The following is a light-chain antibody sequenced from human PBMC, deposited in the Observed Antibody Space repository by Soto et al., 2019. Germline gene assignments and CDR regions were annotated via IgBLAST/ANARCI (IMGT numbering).Light chain of an antibody. J-gene: IGKJ5*01. CDR3: QQRSNWLFA. V-gene: IGKV3-11*01. CDR2: DAS. CDR1: QSVSSY. Sequence: EIVLTQSPATLSLPPGERATLSCRASQSVSSYLAWYQQKPGQAPRLLIYDASNRATGIPARFSGSGSGTDFSRTISSLEPEDFAVYYCQQRSNWLFAFGQGTRLEIK.